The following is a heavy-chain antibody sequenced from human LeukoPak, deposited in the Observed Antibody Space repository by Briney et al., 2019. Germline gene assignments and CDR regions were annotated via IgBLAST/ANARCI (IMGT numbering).Heavy chain of an antibody. CDR1: GYTFTGYY. V-gene: IGHV1-2*02. Sequence: ASVKVSCKASGYTFTGYYMHWVRQAPGQGLEWMGWINPNSGGTNYAQKFQGRVTMTRDTSISTAYMELSSLRSEDTAVYYCATLGYCSSTSCNYYYYYMDVWGKGTTVTVSS. CDR2: INPNSGGT. J-gene: IGHJ6*03. D-gene: IGHD2-2*01. CDR3: ATLGYCSSTSCNYYYYYMDV.